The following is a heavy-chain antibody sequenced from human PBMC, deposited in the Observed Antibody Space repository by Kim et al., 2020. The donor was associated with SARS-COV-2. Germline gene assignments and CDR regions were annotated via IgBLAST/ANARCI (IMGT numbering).Heavy chain of an antibody. J-gene: IGHJ4*02. V-gene: IGHV1-18*01. D-gene: IGHD6-6*01. Sequence: NYAQKLQGRVTMTTDTSTSTAYMELRSLRSDDTAVYYCARVGSIAALIDYWGQGTLVTVSS. CDR3: ARVGSIAALIDY.